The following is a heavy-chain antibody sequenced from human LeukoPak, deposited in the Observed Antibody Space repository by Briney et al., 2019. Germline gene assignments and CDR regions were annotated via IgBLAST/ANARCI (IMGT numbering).Heavy chain of an antibody. V-gene: IGHV3-30*04. D-gene: IGHD6-19*01. CDR1: GFTFSSYA. Sequence: GGSLRLSCAASGFTFSSYAMHWVRQAPGKGLEWVAVISYDGSNKYYADSVKGRFTISRDNSKHTLYLQMNSLRAEDTAVYYCARGGSGWYGTRFHYWGQGTLVTVSS. CDR3: ARGGSGWYGTRFHY. J-gene: IGHJ4*02. CDR2: ISYDGSNK.